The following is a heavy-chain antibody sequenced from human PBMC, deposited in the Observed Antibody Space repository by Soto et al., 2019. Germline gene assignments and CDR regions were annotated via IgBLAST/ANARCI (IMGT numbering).Heavy chain of an antibody. Sequence: QVQLVQSGAEVKKPGSSVKVSCKASGGTFSSYAISWVRQAPGQGLEWMGGIIPIFGTANYAQKFQGRVTITADESTSTAYMELSSLGSEDTAVYYCARGSYNWNYYYYYGMDVWGQGTTVTVSS. V-gene: IGHV1-69*01. CDR2: IIPIFGTA. J-gene: IGHJ6*02. CDR1: GGTFSSYA. D-gene: IGHD1-20*01. CDR3: ARGSYNWNYYYYYGMDV.